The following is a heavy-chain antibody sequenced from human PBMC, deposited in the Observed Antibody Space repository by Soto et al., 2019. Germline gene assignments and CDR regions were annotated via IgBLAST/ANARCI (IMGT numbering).Heavy chain of an antibody. J-gene: IGHJ6*03. CDR2: MNPNSGNT. Sequence: ASVKVSCKASGYTFTSYDINCVRQATGQGLEWMGWMNPNSGNTGYAQKFQGRVTMTRNTSISTAYMELSSLRSEDTAVYYCARDGRSEWFGELSPFYYYYYMDVWGKGTTVTVSS. CDR3: ARDGRSEWFGELSPFYYYYYMDV. V-gene: IGHV1-8*01. D-gene: IGHD3-10*01. CDR1: GYTFTSYD.